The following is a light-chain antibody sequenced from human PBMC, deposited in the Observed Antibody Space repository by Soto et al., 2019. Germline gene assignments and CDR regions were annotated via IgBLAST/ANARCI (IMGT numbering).Light chain of an antibody. CDR1: QSISSS. CDR3: LHRTNWPPFT. CDR2: DAS. Sequence: EIVLTQSPATLSLSPGDRATLSCRASQSISSSLAWYQQKPGQAPRLLIYDASNRAAGIPARFSGSGSGTDFTLTISSLEPEDFAVYYCLHRTNWPPFTFGPGTKVDVK. J-gene: IGKJ3*01. V-gene: IGKV3-11*01.